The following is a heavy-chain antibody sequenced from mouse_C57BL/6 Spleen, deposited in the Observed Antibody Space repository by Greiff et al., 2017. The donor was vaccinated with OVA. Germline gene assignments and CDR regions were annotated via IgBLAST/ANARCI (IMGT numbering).Heavy chain of an antibody. D-gene: IGHD1-1*01. Sequence: QVQLQQPGAELVMPGASVKLSCKASGYTFTSYWMHWVKQTPGQGLEWIGEIDPSDSYTNYNQKFKGKSTLTVDKSSSTAYMQLSSLTSEDSAVYYCARRIYYGSSYGYFDVWGTGTTVTVSS. CDR2: IDPSDSYT. V-gene: IGHV1-69*01. CDR1: GYTFTSYW. CDR3: ARRIYYGSSYGYFDV. J-gene: IGHJ1*03.